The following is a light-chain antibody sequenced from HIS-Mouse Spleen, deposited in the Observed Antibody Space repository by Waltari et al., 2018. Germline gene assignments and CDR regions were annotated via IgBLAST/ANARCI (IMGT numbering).Light chain of an antibody. Sequence: QSVLTQPPSASGTPGQRVTISCSGSSSNIGSKYVYWYQQLPGTAPNLLIYRNNPRPSGVPDRFSGSKSGTSASLAISGLRSEDEADYYCAAWDDSLSGWVFGGGTKLTVL. CDR3: AAWDDSLSGWV. CDR1: SSNIGSKY. CDR2: RNN. V-gene: IGLV1-47*01. J-gene: IGLJ3*02.